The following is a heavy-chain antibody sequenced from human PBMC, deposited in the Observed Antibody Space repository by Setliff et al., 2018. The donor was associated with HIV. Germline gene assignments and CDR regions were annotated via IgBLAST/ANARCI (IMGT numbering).Heavy chain of an antibody. CDR2: VYSTGSI. CDR1: GGSMSRFY. D-gene: IGHD1-1*01. J-gene: IGHJ4*02. V-gene: IGHV4-59*01. Sequence: SETLSLTCTVSGGSMSRFYWTWIRQPPVKGLEWIGFVYSTGSINYSPSFRGRLTISLETSETQFSLHLTSVTAADTAVYYCARAEGDAYNSLPYFDSWGPGALVTVSS. CDR3: ARAEGDAYNSLPYFDS.